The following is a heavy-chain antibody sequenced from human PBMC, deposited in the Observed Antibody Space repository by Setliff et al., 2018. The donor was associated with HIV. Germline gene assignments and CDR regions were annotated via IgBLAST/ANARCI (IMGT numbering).Heavy chain of an antibody. CDR1: GYTFTTND. Sequence: GASVKVSCKASGYTFTTNDINWVRQATGQGLEWMGWMNPKSGNTGYAQKFQGRVTMTRDTSIGTAYMELSSPRSDDTAVYYCARELKSSSGWYGYFYMDVWGKGTTVTVSS. V-gene: IGHV1-8*02. D-gene: IGHD6-19*01. CDR2: MNPKSGNT. J-gene: IGHJ6*03. CDR3: ARELKSSSGWYGYFYMDV.